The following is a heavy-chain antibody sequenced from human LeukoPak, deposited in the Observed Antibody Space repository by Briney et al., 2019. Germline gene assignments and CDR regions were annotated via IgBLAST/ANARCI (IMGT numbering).Heavy chain of an antibody. J-gene: IGHJ4*02. CDR1: GGSISSGGYY. D-gene: IGHD6-13*01. CDR3: ARSAAAGHTNFDY. CDR2: IYHSGST. V-gene: IGHV4-30-2*01. Sequence: PSQTLSLTCTVSGGSISSGGYYWSWIRQPPGKGLEWIGYIYHSGSTYYNPSLKSRVTISVDRSKNQFSLKLSSVTAADTAVYYCARSAAAGHTNFDYWGQGTLVTVSS.